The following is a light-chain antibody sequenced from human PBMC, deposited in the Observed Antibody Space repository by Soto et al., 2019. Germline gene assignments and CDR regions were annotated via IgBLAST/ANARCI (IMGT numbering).Light chain of an antibody. J-gene: IGKJ5*01. CDR2: AAS. CDR3: QQARRFPIT. CDR1: KDISNG. V-gene: IGKV1-12*01. Sequence: DIQMTQSPSSVSASVGARVTISCRAIKDISNGLAWYQQKPGEAPKFLIYAASNLQSGVPSKFSVSGSGTDFTLTISSLQPEDFAVYYCQQARRFPITFGQGTRLEIK.